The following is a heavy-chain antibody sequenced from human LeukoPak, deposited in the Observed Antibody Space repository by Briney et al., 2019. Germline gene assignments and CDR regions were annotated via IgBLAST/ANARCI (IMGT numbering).Heavy chain of an antibody. J-gene: IGHJ6*02. V-gene: IGHV4-34*01. CDR3: ARGPTCSSAGPFNWDV. Sequence: PSETLSLTCAVYGGSFSGYYWCWIRQPPGKGPEWIVEINHSGSTNYNPSLKSRVTISVDTSKNQFSLKLSSVTAADTAVYYCARGPTCSSAGPFNWDVRGQGTTVTVSS. D-gene: IGHD3-10*02. CDR2: INHSGST. CDR1: GGSFSGYY.